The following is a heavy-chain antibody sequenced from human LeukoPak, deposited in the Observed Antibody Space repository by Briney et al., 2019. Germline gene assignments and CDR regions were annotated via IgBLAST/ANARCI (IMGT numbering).Heavy chain of an antibody. CDR3: ARVGSSGYDY. D-gene: IGHD6-25*01. J-gene: IGHJ4*02. Sequence: SETLSLTCAVYGGSFSGYYRSWIRQPPGKGLEWIGEINHSGSTNYNPSLKSRVTISVDTSKNQFSLKLSSVTAADTAVYYCARVGSSGYDYWGQGTLVTVSS. CDR1: GGSFSGYY. CDR2: INHSGST. V-gene: IGHV4-34*01.